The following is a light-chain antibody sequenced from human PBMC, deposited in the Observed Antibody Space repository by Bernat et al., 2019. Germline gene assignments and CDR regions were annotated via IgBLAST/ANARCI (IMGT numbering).Light chain of an antibody. J-gene: IGLJ3*02. V-gene: IGLV2-18*02. CDR3: CSYATTTTLV. Sequence: QSALTQPPSASGSPGQSVTISCTGTSSDVGSYNCVSWYQQPPGTAPKLMIYEVNKRPSGVPDRFSGSKSGNTASLTISGLQAEDEADYYCCSYATTTTLVFGGGTKLTVL. CDR1: SSDVGSYNC. CDR2: EVN.